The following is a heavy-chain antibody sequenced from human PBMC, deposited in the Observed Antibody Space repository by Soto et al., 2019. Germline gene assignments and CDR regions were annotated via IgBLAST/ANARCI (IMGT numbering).Heavy chain of an antibody. D-gene: IGHD3-10*01. J-gene: IGHJ4*02. Sequence: QVQLVQSGAEVTKPGASVKLSCKASGSTFTTHYLHWVRQAPGQGLEWMGLIKPSGDSPVYPEKFQGRVTMTRDTSTTTVYIDLSSLRSEDTAVYYCVRECTTMVRGVIRRLYYFDYWGQGTLVTVSS. V-gene: IGHV1-46*03. CDR2: IKPSGDSP. CDR1: GSTFTTHY. CDR3: VRECTTMVRGVIRRLYYFDY.